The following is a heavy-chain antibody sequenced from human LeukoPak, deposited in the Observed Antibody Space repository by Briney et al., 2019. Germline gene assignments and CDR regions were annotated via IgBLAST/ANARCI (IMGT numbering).Heavy chain of an antibody. CDR3: ARANSSAWHNFDF. J-gene: IGHJ4*02. D-gene: IGHD6-19*01. CDR1: GFTFSSYG. CDR2: ISYDGSNK. Sequence: GGSLRLSCAASGFTFSSYGMHWVRQAPGKGLEWVAVISYDGSNKYYADSVKGRFTISRDNSKNTLYLQMNSLRAEDTAVYYCARANSSAWHNFDFWGQGTQVTVSS. V-gene: IGHV3-30*03.